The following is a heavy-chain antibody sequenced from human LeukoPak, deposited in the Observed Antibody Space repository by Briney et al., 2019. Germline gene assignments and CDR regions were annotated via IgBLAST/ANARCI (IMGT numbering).Heavy chain of an antibody. D-gene: IGHD3-3*02. J-gene: IGHJ4*02. Sequence: KPSETLSLTCTVSGGSISSYYWSWIRQPPGKGLEWIGEINHSGSTNYNPSLKSRVTISVDTSKNQFSLKLSSVTAADTAVYYCARGHSILDYWGQGTLVTVSS. CDR3: ARGHSILDY. CDR1: GGSISSYY. CDR2: INHSGST. V-gene: IGHV4-34*01.